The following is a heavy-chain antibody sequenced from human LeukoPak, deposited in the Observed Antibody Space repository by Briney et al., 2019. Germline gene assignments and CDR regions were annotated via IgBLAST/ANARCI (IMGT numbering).Heavy chain of an antibody. CDR1: GGSIGSSSYC. D-gene: IGHD5-24*01. Sequence: SETLSLTCSVSGGSIGSSSYCWGWIRQPPGKGLELIGTICYSGSTFYNPSLKSRVTLSVDTSKNQFSLKLSSVTAADTAVYYCARTENYIPEDCFDPWGQGTLVTVSS. CDR2: ICYSGST. CDR3: ARTENYIPEDCFDP. V-gene: IGHV4-39*01. J-gene: IGHJ5*02.